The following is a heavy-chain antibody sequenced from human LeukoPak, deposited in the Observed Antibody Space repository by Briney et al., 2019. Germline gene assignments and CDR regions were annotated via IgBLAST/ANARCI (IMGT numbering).Heavy chain of an antibody. CDR2: VNPNSGGT. CDR3: AREGDPAGYSYGYPYFDY. V-gene: IGHV1-2*02. D-gene: IGHD5-18*01. CDR1: GYTFIGYY. J-gene: IGHJ4*02. Sequence: ASVKVSCKASGYTFIGYYMHWVRQAPGQGLEWMGWVNPNSGGTNYAQKFQGRVTMTRDTSISTAYMELSRLRSDDTAVYYCAREGDPAGYSYGYPYFDYWGQGTLVTVSS.